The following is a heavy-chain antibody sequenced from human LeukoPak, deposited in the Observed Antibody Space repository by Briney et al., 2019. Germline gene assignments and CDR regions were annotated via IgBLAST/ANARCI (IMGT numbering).Heavy chain of an antibody. Sequence: GGSLRLSCAASGFTFSSYGMHWVRQAPGKGLEWVAFIRYDGSNKYYADSVKGRFTISRDNSKNTLYLQMNSLRAEDTAVYYCAKPGRYCSSTSCPDAFDIWAKGQWSPSLQ. CDR1: GFTFSSYG. CDR3: AKPGRYCSSTSCPDAFDI. D-gene: IGHD2-2*01. CDR2: IRYDGSNK. V-gene: IGHV3-30*02. J-gene: IGHJ3*02.